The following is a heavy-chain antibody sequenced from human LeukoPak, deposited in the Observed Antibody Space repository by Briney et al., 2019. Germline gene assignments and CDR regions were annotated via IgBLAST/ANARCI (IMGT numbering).Heavy chain of an antibody. D-gene: IGHD6-19*01. CDR2: ISSSSSYI. CDR1: GFTFSSYA. Sequence: GGSLRLSCAASGFTFSSYAMSWVRQAPGKGLEWVSSISSSSSYIYYADSVKGRFTISRDNSKNTLYLQMNSLRAEDTAVYYCASYSSLDYWGQGALVTVSS. CDR3: ASYSSLDY. V-gene: IGHV3-21*01. J-gene: IGHJ4*02.